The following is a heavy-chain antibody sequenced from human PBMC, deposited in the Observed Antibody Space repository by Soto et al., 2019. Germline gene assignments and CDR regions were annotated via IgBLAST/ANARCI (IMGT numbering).Heavy chain of an antibody. CDR3: AREWYYYDSSGYYEEGEFDY. CDR2: ISAYNGNT. CDR1: GYTFTSYG. Sequence: ASVKVSCKASGYTFTSYGISWVRQAPGQGLEWMGWISAYNGNTNYAQKLQGRGTMTTDTSTSTAYMELRSLRSDDTAVYYCAREWYYYDSSGYYEEGEFDYWGQGTLVTVSS. D-gene: IGHD3-22*01. J-gene: IGHJ4*02. V-gene: IGHV1-18*04.